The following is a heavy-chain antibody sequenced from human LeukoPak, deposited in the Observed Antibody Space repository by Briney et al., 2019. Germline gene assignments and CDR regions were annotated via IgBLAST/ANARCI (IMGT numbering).Heavy chain of an antibody. CDR2: INPNSGGT. V-gene: IGHV1-2*02. CDR1: GYTFTGYY. D-gene: IGHD5-24*01. CDR3: ASITDGYSAFYI. Sequence: ASVRVSCTASGYTFTGYYMHWVRQAPGQGLEWMGWINPNSGGTNYAQKFQGRVTMTRDKSISTAYMELSRLRSEDTAVYYCASITDGYSAFYIWGQGTMVTVSS. J-gene: IGHJ3*02.